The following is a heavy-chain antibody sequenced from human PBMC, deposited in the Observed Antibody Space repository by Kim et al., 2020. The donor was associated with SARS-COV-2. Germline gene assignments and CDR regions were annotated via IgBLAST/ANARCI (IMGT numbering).Heavy chain of an antibody. CDR2: INYSGST. V-gene: IGHV4-59*13. Sequence: SETLSLTCTVSGGSIGSYYWSWIRQPPGKGLECIGYINYSGSTNYNPSLRTRVTISVDTSKNQFSLKLSSVTAADTAIYYCARRYYYDSSRAFDIWGQGTMVTVSS. D-gene: IGHD3-22*01. CDR3: ARRYYYDSSRAFDI. CDR1: GGSIGSYY. J-gene: IGHJ3*02.